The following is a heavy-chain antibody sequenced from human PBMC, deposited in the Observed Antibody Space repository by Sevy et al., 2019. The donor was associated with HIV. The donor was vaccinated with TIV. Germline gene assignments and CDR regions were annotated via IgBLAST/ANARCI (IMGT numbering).Heavy chain of an antibody. V-gene: IGHV3-30*18. D-gene: IGHD2-15*01. CDR3: AKAGYCSGGSCYFFDY. CDR1: GFTFSSYG. Sequence: GGSLRLSCAASGFTFSSYGMHWVRQAPGKGLEWVTVISYDGSNKYYADSVKGRFTISRDNSKNTLYLQMNSLRAEDTAVYYCAKAGYCSGGSCYFFDYWGQGTLVTVSS. J-gene: IGHJ4*02. CDR2: ISYDGSNK.